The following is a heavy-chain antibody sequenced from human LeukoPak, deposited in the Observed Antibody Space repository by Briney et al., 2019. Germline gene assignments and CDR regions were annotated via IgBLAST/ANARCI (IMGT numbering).Heavy chain of an antibody. Sequence: GGSLRLSCAASGFTFSANGMHWVRQAPGKGLEWVSLITYDGLKTSYADSVKGRFTIPRDKSTNTLYLQMNSLRVEDTAVYYCARDFSWTFDFWGQGTLVTVSS. J-gene: IGHJ4*02. CDR3: ARDFSWTFDF. V-gene: IGHV3-30*03. CDR1: GFTFSANG. D-gene: IGHD3/OR15-3a*01. CDR2: ITYDGLKT.